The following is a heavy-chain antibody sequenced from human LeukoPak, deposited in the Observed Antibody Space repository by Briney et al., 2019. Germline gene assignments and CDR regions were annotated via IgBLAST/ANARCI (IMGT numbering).Heavy chain of an antibody. V-gene: IGHV3-74*01. J-gene: IGHJ4*02. CDR1: GFTFSSYW. CDR3: ARGSYSLGGFDY. CDR2: ISSDGSDT. D-gene: IGHD6-13*01. Sequence: PGGSLRLSCAASGFTFSSYWMHWVRHAPGKGLVWVSRISSDGSDTNYADSVKGRFTIPRDNAKNTLYLPMNSLRAEDTAVYYCARGSYSLGGFDYWGQGTLVTVSS.